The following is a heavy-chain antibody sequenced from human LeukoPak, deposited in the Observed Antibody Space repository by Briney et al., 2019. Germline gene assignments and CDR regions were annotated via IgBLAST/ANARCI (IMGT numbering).Heavy chain of an antibody. CDR1: GFTFSSYS. D-gene: IGHD6-13*01. CDR2: ISSSSSYI. J-gene: IGHJ4*02. CDR3: AGDGAAADFDY. V-gene: IGHV3-21*01. Sequence: GGSLRLSCAASGFTFSSYSMNWVRQAPGKGLEWVSSISSSSSYIYYADSVKGRFTISRDNAKNSLYLQMNSLRAEDTAVYYCAGDGAAADFDYWGQGTLVTVSS.